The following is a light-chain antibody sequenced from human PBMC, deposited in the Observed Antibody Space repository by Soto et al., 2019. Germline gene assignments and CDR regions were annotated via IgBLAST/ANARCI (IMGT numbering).Light chain of an antibody. CDR1: QTISSW. J-gene: IGKJ1*01. CDR2: KAS. CDR3: QHYNSHSEA. Sequence: DIQMTQSPSTLSGSVGDRVTITCRSSQTISSWLAWYQQKPGKAARLLIYKASTLKSGVPSKFSDSGSGTEFTLTISSLQPHDFATYYCQHYNSHSEAFGQGPKVDIK. V-gene: IGKV1-5*03.